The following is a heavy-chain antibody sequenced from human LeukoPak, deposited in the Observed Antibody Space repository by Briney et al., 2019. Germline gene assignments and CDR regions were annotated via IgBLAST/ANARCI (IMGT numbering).Heavy chain of an antibody. Sequence: SETLSLTCTVSGGSISSSSYYWGWIRQPPGKGLEWLGSIYYSGSTYYNPSLKSRVTISVDTSKNQFSLKLSSVTAADTAVYYCARHDSSGYYYDDYWGQGTLVTVSS. D-gene: IGHD3-22*01. CDR3: ARHDSSGYYYDDY. J-gene: IGHJ4*02. CDR2: IYYSGST. CDR1: GGSISSSSYY. V-gene: IGHV4-39*01.